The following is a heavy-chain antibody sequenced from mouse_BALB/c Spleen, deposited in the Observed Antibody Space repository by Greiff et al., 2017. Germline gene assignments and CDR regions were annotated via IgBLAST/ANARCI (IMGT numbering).Heavy chain of an antibody. V-gene: IGHV1-9*01. D-gene: IGHD2-14*01. Sequence: VQLQQSGAELMKPGASVKISCKATGYTFSSYWIEWVKQRPGHGLEWIGEILPGSGSTNYNEKFKGKATFTADTSSNTAYMQLSSLTSEDSAVYYCAIRGSYRYYFDYWGQGTTLTVSS. CDR3: AIRGSYRYYFDY. CDR2: ILPGSGST. J-gene: IGHJ2*01. CDR1: GYTFSSYW.